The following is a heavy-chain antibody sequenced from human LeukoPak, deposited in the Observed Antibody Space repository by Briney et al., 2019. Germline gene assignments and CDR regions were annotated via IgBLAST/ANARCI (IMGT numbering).Heavy chain of an antibody. CDR3: TSTLGY. Sequence: PGGSLRLSCTASGFAFRDVWMTWVRQAPGKGLEWVGRIQTITDGGTTDYAAPVRGRLTISRDDSKNTLYLQMNSLKTEDTAVYYCTSTLGYWGQGTLVTVSS. D-gene: IGHD3-16*01. J-gene: IGHJ4*02. CDR2: IQTITDGGTT. V-gene: IGHV3-15*01. CDR1: GFAFRDVW.